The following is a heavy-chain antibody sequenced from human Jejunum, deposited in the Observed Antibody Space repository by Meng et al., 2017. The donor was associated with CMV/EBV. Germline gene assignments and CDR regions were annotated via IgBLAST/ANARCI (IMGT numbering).Heavy chain of an antibody. J-gene: IGHJ4*02. CDR2: IPPNTGAT. D-gene: IGHD1-1*01. CDR3: ARDYNFGPDY. V-gene: IGHV1-2*02. Sequence: CQASGFTLIAHFMHWVRQAPGQQGLAWMGLIPPNTGATHYAQKFQGRVTLTRDTSISTVFMELSSLTSDDTAVYYCARDYNFGPDYWGQGTLVTVSS. CDR1: GFTLIAHF.